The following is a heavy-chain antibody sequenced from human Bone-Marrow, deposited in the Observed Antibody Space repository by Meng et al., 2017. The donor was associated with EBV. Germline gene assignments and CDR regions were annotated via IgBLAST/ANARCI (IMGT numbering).Heavy chain of an antibody. CDR3: AGNNYGSRPPS. Sequence: EVQLVESGGGLVQPXGSLRLAWVASGFSINDHYMDWVRQVPGKGLEWVGRTRTKARSYSTEYAASVKGRFSVSRDDSKNSVYLQMNSLKNEDTAVYYCAGNNYGSRPPSWGPGTLVTVSS. V-gene: IGHV3-72*01. D-gene: IGHD1/OR15-1a*01. CDR1: GFSINDHY. CDR2: TRTKARSYST. J-gene: IGHJ5*02.